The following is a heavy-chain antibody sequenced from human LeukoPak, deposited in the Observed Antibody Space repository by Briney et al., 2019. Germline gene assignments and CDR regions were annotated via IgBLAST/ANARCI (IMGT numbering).Heavy chain of an antibody. CDR3: AKDRVVVTGIGEFDS. CDR2: VSGSSAST. J-gene: IGHJ4*02. Sequence: GGTLRLSCAASGFTFSSYAMSWVRQAPGKGLEWVSSVSGSSASTYYVASVKGRFTISRDNSKNTLYLQMNGLRAEDTAVYYCAKDRVVVTGIGEFDSWGQGTLVTVSS. D-gene: IGHD2-2*01. V-gene: IGHV3-23*01. CDR1: GFTFSSYA.